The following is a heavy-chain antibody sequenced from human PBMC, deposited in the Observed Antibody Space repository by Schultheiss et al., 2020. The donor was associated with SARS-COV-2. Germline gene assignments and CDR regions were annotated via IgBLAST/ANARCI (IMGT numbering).Heavy chain of an antibody. CDR3: ARFGVVFDY. CDR2: INHSGST. CDR1: GGSFSGYD. J-gene: IGHJ4*02. D-gene: IGHD3-10*01. Sequence: SETLSLTCAVYGGSFSGYDWSWIRQPPGKGLEWIGEINHSGSTNYNPSLKSRVTISVDTSKNQFSLKLSSVTAADTAVYYCARFGVVFDYWGQGTLVTVSS. V-gene: IGHV4-34*01.